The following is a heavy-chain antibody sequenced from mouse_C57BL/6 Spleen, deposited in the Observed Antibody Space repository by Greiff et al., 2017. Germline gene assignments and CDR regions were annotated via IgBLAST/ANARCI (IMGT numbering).Heavy chain of an antibody. CDR3: AREWDYGSSPCAMDY. CDR1: GYTFTDYL. D-gene: IGHD1-1*01. Sequence: VQLMESGAELVRPGASVTVSCKASGYTFTDYLMQWVKQRPGQGLEWIGVINPGSGGTNYNEKFKGKATLTADKSSSTAYMQLSSLTSEDSAVYYCAREWDYGSSPCAMDYWGQGTSVTVSS. J-gene: IGHJ4*01. V-gene: IGHV1-54*01. CDR2: INPGSGGT.